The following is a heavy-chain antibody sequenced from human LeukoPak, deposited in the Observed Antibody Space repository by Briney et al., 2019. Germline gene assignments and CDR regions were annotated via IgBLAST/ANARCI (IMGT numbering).Heavy chain of an antibody. V-gene: IGHV3-20*04. Sequence: GGSLRLSCAASGFTSGFTFDDYGMNWVHQVPGKGLEWVSGISRDGGRTGYADSVQGRFTISRDNSRNSLHLQMNSLRVEDTAFYYCVKDSNYDFWSGYYKGFDNWGQGTLVTVSS. J-gene: IGHJ4*02. CDR2: ISRDGGRT. CDR3: VKDSNYDFWSGYYKGFDN. D-gene: IGHD3-3*01. CDR1: GFTFDDYG.